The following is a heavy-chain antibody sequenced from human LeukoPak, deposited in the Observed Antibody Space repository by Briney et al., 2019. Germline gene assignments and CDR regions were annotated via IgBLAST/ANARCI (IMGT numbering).Heavy chain of an antibody. CDR1: GGSISSYY. V-gene: IGHV4-59*01. CDR3: ARGVGGYYDSSGYPFDY. Sequence: SETLSLTCTVSGGSISSYYWSWIRQPPGKGLEWIGYIYYSGSTNYNPSLKSRVTISVDTSKNQFSLKLSSVTAADTAVYYCARGVGGYYDSSGYPFDYWGQGTLVTVSS. CDR2: IYYSGST. J-gene: IGHJ4*02. D-gene: IGHD3-22*01.